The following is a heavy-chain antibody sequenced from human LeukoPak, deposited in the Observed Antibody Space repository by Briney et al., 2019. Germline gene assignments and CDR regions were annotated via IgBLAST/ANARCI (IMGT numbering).Heavy chain of an antibody. D-gene: IGHD6-13*01. CDR2: IYYSGST. CDR1: GGSIRNYY. J-gene: IGHJ1*01. Sequence: SETLSLTCTVSGGSIRNYYWSWIRQPPGKGLEWIGYIYYSGSTNHNPSLKSRVTISVDTSKNQFSLRLSSVTAADTAVYYCASQEYGSSQYLQHWGQGTLVTVSS. CDR3: ASQEYGSSQYLQH. V-gene: IGHV4-59*01.